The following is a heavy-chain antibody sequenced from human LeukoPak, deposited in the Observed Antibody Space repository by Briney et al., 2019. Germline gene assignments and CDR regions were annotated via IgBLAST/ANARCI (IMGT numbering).Heavy chain of an antibody. CDR2: MNPNSGNT. J-gene: IGHJ5*02. D-gene: IGHD6-6*01. CDR1: GYTFTSYD. V-gene: IGHV1-8*03. CDR3: ARGKSTSLYSSSSYNWFDP. Sequence: ASVRVSCTASGYTFTSYDINWVRQAPGQGPEWMGWMNPNSGNTGYAQKFQGRVTITRNTSISTAYMELSSLRSEDTAVDYCARGKSTSLYSSSSYNWFDPWGQGTLVTVSS.